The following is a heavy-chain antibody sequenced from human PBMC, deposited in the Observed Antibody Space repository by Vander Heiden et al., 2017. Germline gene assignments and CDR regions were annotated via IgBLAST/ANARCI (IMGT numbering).Heavy chain of an antibody. CDR1: GYIFSSYG. CDR2: ISAYNGNT. CDR3: ARRSSSSSSYYYYGMDV. V-gene: IGHV1-18*01. J-gene: IGHJ6*02. Sequence: QVQLVHSGAEVKKPGASVKVSCKASGYIFSSYGISWVRQSPEQGLESMGWISAYNGNTNYAQKLQGRVTMTTDTSTSTAYMELRSLRSDDTAVYYCARRSSSSSSYYYYGMDVWGQGTTVTVSS. D-gene: IGHD6-6*01.